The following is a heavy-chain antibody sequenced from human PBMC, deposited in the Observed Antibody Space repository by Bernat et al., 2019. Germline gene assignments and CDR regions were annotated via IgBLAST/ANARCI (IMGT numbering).Heavy chain of an antibody. CDR3: ARVFYDSSGDYFEGDPTVDY. V-gene: IGHV1-3*05. Sequence: QVQLVQSGAEEKKPGASVKVSCKASGYTFTSYAMHWVRQAPGQRLEWMGWINAGNGNTKYSQKFQGKVTTTRDTSASPAYMELSSLRSEDTVGYYCARVFYDSSGDYFEGDPTVDYWGQGTLVTVSA. D-gene: IGHD3-22*01. CDR2: INAGNGNT. J-gene: IGHJ4*02. CDR1: GYTFTSYA.